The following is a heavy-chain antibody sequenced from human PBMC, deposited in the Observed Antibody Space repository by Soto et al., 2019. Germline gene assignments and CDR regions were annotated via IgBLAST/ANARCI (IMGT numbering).Heavy chain of an antibody. Sequence: GGSLRLSCTASGFTFGDYAMSWFRQAPGKGLEWVGFIRSKAYGGTTEYAASVKGRFTISRDDSKSIAYLQMNSLKTEDTAVYYCTRDLRRDFWSGYYTGGMDVWGQGTTVTVSS. D-gene: IGHD3-3*01. CDR1: GFTFGDYA. CDR2: IRSKAYGGTT. V-gene: IGHV3-49*03. J-gene: IGHJ6*02. CDR3: TRDLRRDFWSGYYTGGMDV.